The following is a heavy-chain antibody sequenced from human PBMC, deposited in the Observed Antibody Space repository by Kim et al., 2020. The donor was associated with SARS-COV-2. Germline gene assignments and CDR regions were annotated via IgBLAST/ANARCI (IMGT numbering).Heavy chain of an antibody. CDR3: ARGHLKSIGVVIAPRPYYYYMDV. D-gene: IGHD2-21*01. CDR1: GYTFTSYD. CDR2: MNPNSGNT. V-gene: IGHV1-8*01. Sequence: ASVKVSCKASGYTFTSYDINWVRQATGQGLEWMGWMNPNSGNTGYAQKFQGRVTMTRNTSISTAYMELSSLRSEDTAVYYCARGHLKSIGVVIAPRPYYYYMDVWGKGTTVTVSS. J-gene: IGHJ6*03.